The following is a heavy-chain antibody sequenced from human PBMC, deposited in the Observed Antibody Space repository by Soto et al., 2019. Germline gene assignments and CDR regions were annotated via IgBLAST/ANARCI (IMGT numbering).Heavy chain of an antibody. CDR3: ARLSGHSYGYYYYGMDV. D-gene: IGHD5-18*01. V-gene: IGHV1-69*13. CDR2: IIPIFGTA. J-gene: IGHJ6*02. CDR1: GSTFSSYA. Sequence: SVKVSCKASGSTFSSYAISWVRQAPGQGLEWMGGIIPIFGTANYAQKFQGRVTITADESTSTAYMELSSLRSEDTAVYYCARLSGHSYGYYYYGMDVWGQGTTVTVSS.